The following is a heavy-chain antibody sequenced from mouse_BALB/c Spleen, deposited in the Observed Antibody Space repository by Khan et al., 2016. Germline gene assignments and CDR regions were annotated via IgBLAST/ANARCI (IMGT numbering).Heavy chain of an antibody. Sequence: EVQLVESGGGLVQPKGSLKLSCAASGFTFNTYAMNWVRQAPGKGLEWVARIRSKSNNYATYSADSVKDRFTISRDDSQSMLYLQMNNLKTEDTAMYYCVNWDGAYWGQGTLVTVSA. CDR1: GFTFNTYA. V-gene: IGHV10-1*02. CDR2: IRSKSNNYAT. CDR3: VNWDGAY. J-gene: IGHJ3*01. D-gene: IGHD4-1*01.